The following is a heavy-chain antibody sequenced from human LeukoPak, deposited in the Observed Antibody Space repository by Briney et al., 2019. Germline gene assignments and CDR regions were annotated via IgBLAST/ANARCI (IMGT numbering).Heavy chain of an antibody. V-gene: IGHV3-11*03. D-gene: IGHD1-26*01. J-gene: IGHJ4*02. CDR2: ISSSSSYT. Sequence: GGSLRLSCAVSGFSFSDDYMSWIRQAPGQGLEGVSYISSSSSYTNYADSVKGRFTIPRDNAKNSLYLQMKSLRAEDTAVYYCARSRGVGPGAYFDYWGREPWSPSPQ. CDR3: ARSRGVGPGAYFDY. CDR1: GFSFSDDY.